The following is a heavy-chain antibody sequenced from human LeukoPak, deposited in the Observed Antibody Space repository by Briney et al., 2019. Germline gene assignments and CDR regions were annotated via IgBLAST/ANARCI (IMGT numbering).Heavy chain of an antibody. D-gene: IGHD2-2*02. J-gene: IGHJ5*02. CDR1: GGSISGYY. CDR3: ARRFCSSTSCYNPWFDP. Sequence: SETLSLTCAVSGGSISGYYWSWIRQSPGRGLEYIGHIYYNGRTDYNPSLKSRVTISVDTSKNQFSLKLSSVTAADTAVYYCARRFCSSTSCYNPWFDPWGQGTLVTVSS. V-gene: IGHV4-59*08. CDR2: IYYNGRT.